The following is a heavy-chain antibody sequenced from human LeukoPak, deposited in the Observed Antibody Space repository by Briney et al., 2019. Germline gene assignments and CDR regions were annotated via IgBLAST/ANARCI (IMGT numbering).Heavy chain of an antibody. J-gene: IGHJ4*02. CDR2: ISGSGGST. D-gene: IGHD3-22*01. CDR1: GFTFSSYA. V-gene: IGHV3-23*01. CDR3: ARGGYYDSSGYYYFDY. Sequence: HPGGSLRLSCAASGFTFSSYAMSWVRQAPGKGLEWVSAISGSGGSTYYADSVKGRFTISRDNSKNTLYLQMNSLRAEDTAVYYCARGGYYDSSGYYYFDYWGQGTLVTVSS.